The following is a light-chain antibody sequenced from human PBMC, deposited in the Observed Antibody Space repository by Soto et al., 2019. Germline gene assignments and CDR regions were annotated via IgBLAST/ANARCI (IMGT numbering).Light chain of an antibody. V-gene: IGKV1-33*01. J-gene: IGKJ4*02. CDR2: DAS. Sequence: DIQMTQSPSSLSASVGDRVTLTCKASQDISNYLYWYQQKPGKAPKILIYDASNLETGVPSRFSGSGAGTDFTFTISSLQPADIATDYCQQYDNRPALTFGGGTKVEIK. CDR3: QQYDNRPALT. CDR1: QDISNY.